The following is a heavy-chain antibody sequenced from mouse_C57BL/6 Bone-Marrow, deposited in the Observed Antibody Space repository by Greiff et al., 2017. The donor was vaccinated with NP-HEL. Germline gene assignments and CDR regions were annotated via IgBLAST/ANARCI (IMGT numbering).Heavy chain of an antibody. D-gene: IGHD2-4*01. CDR3: SEDSAFYYCACGLYDSFAY. CDR2: GQGLEWSG. Sequence: TNYWMQWVKQRTGQGLEWSGSIYAGYGDTSYNQKFKGKATLTADTSSSTAYMQLSSLTSEDSAFYYCACGLYDSFAYWGQGTLVTVSA. J-gene: IGHJ3*01. V-gene: IGHV1-87*01.